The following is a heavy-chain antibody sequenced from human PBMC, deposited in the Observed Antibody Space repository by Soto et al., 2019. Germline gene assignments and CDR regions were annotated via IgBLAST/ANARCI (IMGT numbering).Heavy chain of an antibody. CDR2: IYYSGST. Sequence: SETLSLTCTVSGGSISSGSYYWSWIRQPPGKGLEWIGYIYYSGSTNYNPSLKSRVTISVDTSKNQFSLKLSSVTAADTAVYYCARGEVATDYWGQGTLVTVSS. CDR1: GGSISSGSYY. V-gene: IGHV4-61*01. J-gene: IGHJ4*02. CDR3: ARGEVATDY. D-gene: IGHD5-12*01.